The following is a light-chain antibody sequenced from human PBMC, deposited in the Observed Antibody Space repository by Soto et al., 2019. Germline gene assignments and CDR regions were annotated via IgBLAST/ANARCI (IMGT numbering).Light chain of an antibody. Sequence: QSVLTQPRSVSGSPGQSVTISCTGTISDVGGYNYVSWYQQHPGKAPKLMIYDVNKRPSGVPDRFSGSKSGNTASLTISGLQAEDEADYHCCSYAGSSTWVFGGGTKLTVL. CDR1: ISDVGGYNY. J-gene: IGLJ3*02. V-gene: IGLV2-11*01. CDR3: CSYAGSSTWV. CDR2: DVN.